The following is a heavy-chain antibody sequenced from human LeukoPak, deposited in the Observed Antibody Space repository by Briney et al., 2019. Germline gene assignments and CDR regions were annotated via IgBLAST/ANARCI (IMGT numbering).Heavy chain of an antibody. D-gene: IGHD2-15*01. CDR3: AKGGDCSGGTCLTTIDF. CDR2: IKQDGSEK. V-gene: IGHV3-7*03. Sequence: GGSLRLSCAASGFTFSSYWMSWVRQAPGKGLEWVANIKQDGSEKYYGDSVKGRFTISRDNAKISLFLQMNSLRNEDTALYYCAKGGDCSGGTCLTTIDFWGQGTLVTVSS. J-gene: IGHJ4*02. CDR1: GFTFSSYW.